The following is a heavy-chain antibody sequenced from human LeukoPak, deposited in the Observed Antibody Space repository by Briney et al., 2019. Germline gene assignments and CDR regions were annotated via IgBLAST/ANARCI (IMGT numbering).Heavy chain of an antibody. V-gene: IGHV3-30*18. CDR3: AKDSTGYSYGPRYNWFDP. D-gene: IGHD5-18*01. CDR2: ISYDGSNK. CDR1: GFTFSSYG. Sequence: GGSLRLSCAASGFTFSSYGMHWVRQAPGKGPEWVAVISYDGSNKYYADSVKGRFTISRDNSKNTLYLQMNSLRAEDTAVYYCAKDSTGYSYGPRYNWFDPWGQGTLVTVSS. J-gene: IGHJ5*02.